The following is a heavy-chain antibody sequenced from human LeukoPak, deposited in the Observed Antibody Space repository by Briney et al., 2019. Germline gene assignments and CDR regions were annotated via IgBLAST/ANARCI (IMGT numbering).Heavy chain of an antibody. V-gene: IGHV4-38-2*01. CDR1: GYSISSGYY. Sequence: SETLSLTCAVSGYSISSGYYWGWIRQPPGKGLEWIGSIYHSGSTYYNPSLKSRVTISVDTSKNQYSLKLSSVTAADTAVYYCAILTIRGAFDIWGQGTMVTVSS. CDR2: IYHSGST. D-gene: IGHD1/OR15-1a*01. CDR3: AILTIRGAFDI. J-gene: IGHJ3*02.